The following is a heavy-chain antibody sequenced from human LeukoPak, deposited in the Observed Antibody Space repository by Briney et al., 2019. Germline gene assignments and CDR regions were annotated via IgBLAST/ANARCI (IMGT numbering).Heavy chain of an antibody. D-gene: IGHD5-18*01. J-gene: IGHJ4*02. Sequence: PGGSLRLSCAASGFTFSSYGMHWVRQAPGQGLEYVSAINSNGGSTYYANSVKGRFTISRDNSKNTLYLQMGSLRAEDMAVYYCAREGSYGDSDYWGQGTLVTVSS. V-gene: IGHV3-64*01. CDR3: AREGSYGDSDY. CDR1: GFTFSSYG. CDR2: INSNGGST.